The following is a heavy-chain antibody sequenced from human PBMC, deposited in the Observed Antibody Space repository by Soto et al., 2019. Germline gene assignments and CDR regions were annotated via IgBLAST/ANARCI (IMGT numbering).Heavy chain of an antibody. CDR1: GGTFNNYA. D-gene: IGHD2-2*01. V-gene: IGHV1-69*06. J-gene: IGHJ4*02. CDR2: TIPEAGTT. CDR3: ARTSMTRIDY. Sequence: QVHLLQSGAEVKKPGSSVHISCTAPGGTFNNYAISWVRQAPGQGLEWMGVTIPEAGTTHYALKFKGRVTITADKATNTADLDVNSLTSEDTAVYFCARTSMTRIDYWGQGTLVTVSS.